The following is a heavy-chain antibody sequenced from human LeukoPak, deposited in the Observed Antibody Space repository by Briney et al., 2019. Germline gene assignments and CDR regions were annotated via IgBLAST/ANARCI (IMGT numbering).Heavy chain of an antibody. CDR2: INHSGSN. CDR3: ARGHLVLDY. J-gene: IGHJ4*02. Sequence: SETLSLTCAVYGGPFSGYYWSWIPQPPGKGLEWIGEINHSGSNNYNPSLKSRVTISVDTSKNQFSLKLSSVTAADTAVYYCARGHLVLDYWGQGTLVTVSS. CDR1: GGPFSGYY. V-gene: IGHV4-34*01.